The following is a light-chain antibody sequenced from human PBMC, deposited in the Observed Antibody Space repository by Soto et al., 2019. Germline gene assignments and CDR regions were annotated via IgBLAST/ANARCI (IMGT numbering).Light chain of an antibody. Sequence: DVVMTQTPLSLSVAPGQPASISWKSSQSLLHITGETFLFWYLQKPGQSPQLLIYEVSTRVAGDLDRFSGSGSGTDFTIEIRRVETADVGLYYCMQSTQFPPTFCQGTRLGIE. V-gene: IGKV2D-29*02. J-gene: IGKJ5*01. CDR2: EVS. CDR3: MQSTQFPPT. CDR1: QSLLHITGETF.